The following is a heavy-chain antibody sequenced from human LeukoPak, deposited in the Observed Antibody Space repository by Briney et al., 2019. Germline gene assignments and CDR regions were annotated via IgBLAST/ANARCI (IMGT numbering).Heavy chain of an antibody. CDR3: ARVNPTSSGFYAY. V-gene: IGHV3-11*06. Sequence: TGGSLRLSCAASGFTFSDYFMSWIRQAPGKGLEWVSYIGSDSTNINYADSVKGRFTASRDNAKNSLYLQMNSLRADDTAIYYCARVNPTSSGFYAYWGRGTLVTVSS. CDR2: IGSDSTNI. D-gene: IGHD3-22*01. J-gene: IGHJ4*02. CDR1: GFTFSDYF.